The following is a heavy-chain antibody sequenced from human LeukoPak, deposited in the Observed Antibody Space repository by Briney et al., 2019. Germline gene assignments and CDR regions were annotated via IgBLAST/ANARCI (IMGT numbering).Heavy chain of an antibody. J-gene: IGHJ6*02. D-gene: IGHD6-13*01. CDR3: ARDTPPAAREGYYGMDV. CDR2: ISYDGSNK. Sequence: PGGSLRLSCAASGFTFSSYAMHWVRQAPGKGLEWVAVISYDGSNKYYADSVKGRFTISRDNAKNSLYLQMNSLRAEDTAVYYCARDTPPAAREGYYGMDVWGQGTTVTVSS. V-gene: IGHV3-30-3*01. CDR1: GFTFSSYA.